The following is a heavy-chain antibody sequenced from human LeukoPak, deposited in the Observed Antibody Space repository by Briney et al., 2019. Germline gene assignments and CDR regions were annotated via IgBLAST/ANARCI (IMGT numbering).Heavy chain of an antibody. CDR2: INPKSGGA. D-gene: IGHD6-13*01. Sequence: ASVKVSCKASGYTFTGYYIHWVRQAPGQGLEWMGWINPKSGGANYAQKFQGRVTMTRDTSISTAYMELSRLRSVDTAVYYCAREEFCSSGNCFDPWGQGALVTVSS. J-gene: IGHJ5*02. CDR3: AREEFCSSGNCFDP. CDR1: GYTFTGYY. V-gene: IGHV1-2*02.